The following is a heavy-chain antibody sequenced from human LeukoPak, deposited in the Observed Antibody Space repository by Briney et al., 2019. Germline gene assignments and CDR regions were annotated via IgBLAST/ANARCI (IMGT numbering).Heavy chain of an antibody. CDR2: FDPEDGET. CDR1: GYTLTELS. Sequence: GASVKVSCKVSGYTLTELSMHWVRQAPGKGLEWMGGFDPEDGETIYAQKFQGRVTMTEDTSTDTAYMELSSLRSEDTTVYYCATAYESRGYYYLCFRHWGQVAMVTASS. V-gene: IGHV1-24*01. CDR3: ATAYESRGYYYLCFRH. D-gene: IGHD3-22*01. J-gene: IGHJ1*01.